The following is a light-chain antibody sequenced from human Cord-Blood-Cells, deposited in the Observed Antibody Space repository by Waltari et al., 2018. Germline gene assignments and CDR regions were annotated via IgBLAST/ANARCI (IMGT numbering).Light chain of an antibody. J-gene: IGLJ3*02. Sequence: QSVLPQPTSVSAAPGQKVTISCSGSSSNIGNNYVSWYQQLPGTAPKLLIYENNKRPSGIPDRFSGSKSGTSATLGITGLQTGDEADYYCGTWDSSLSAGWVFGGGTKLTVL. CDR2: ENN. CDR1: SSNIGNNY. V-gene: IGLV1-51*02. CDR3: GTWDSSLSAGWV.